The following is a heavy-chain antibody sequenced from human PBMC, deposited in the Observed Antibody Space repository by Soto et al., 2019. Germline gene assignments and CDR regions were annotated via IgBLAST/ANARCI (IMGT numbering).Heavy chain of an antibody. CDR3: ARRVLWFGELSSYYYGMDV. V-gene: IGHV1-69*13. J-gene: IGHJ6*02. Sequence: EASVKVSCKASGGTFSSYAISWVRQAPGQGLEWMGGIIPIFGTANYAQKFQGRVTITADESTSTAYMELSSLRSEDTAVYYCARRVLWFGELSSYYYGMDVWGQGTTVTVSS. CDR1: GGTFSSYA. CDR2: IIPIFGTA. D-gene: IGHD3-10*01.